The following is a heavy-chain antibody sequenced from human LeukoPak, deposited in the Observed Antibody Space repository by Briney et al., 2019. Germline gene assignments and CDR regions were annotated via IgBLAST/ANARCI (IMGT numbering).Heavy chain of an antibody. J-gene: IGHJ6*03. V-gene: IGHV4-59*01. D-gene: IGHD5-18*01. CDR1: GGSISSYY. CDR2: IYYSGST. Sequence: SETLSLTCTVSGGSISSYYWSWIRQPPGKGLEWVGYIYYSGSTNYNPSLKSRVTISVDTSKNQFSLKLSSVTAADAAVYYCARRKGDTAMAYYYYYMDVWGKGTTVTVSS. CDR3: ARRKGDTAMAYYYYYMDV.